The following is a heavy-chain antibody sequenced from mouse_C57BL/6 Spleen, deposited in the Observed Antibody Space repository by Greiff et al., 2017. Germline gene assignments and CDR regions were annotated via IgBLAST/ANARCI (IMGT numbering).Heavy chain of an antibody. CDR2: ISSGSSTI. J-gene: IGHJ4*01. CDR1: GFTFSDYG. V-gene: IGHV5-17*01. Sequence: EVHLVESGGGLVKPGGSLKLSCAASGFTFSDYGMHWVRQAPEKGLEWVAYISSGSSTIYYAETVKGRFTISRDNAKNTLFLQMTSLRSEDTAMYYCARGRAQAHYYAMDYWGQGTSVTVSS. CDR3: ARGRAQAHYYAMDY. D-gene: IGHD3-2*02.